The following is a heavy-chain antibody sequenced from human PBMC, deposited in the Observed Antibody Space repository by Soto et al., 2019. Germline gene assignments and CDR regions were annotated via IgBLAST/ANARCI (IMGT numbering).Heavy chain of an antibody. CDR3: ARGDDSSGYYYYYYGMDV. J-gene: IGHJ6*02. CDR2: IIPIFGTA. D-gene: IGHD3-22*01. Sequence: GASVKVSCKASGGTFSSYAISWVRQAPGQGLEWMGGIIPIFGTANYAQKFQGRVTITADESTSTAYMELSSLRSEDTAVYYCARGDDSSGYYYYYYGMDVWGQGTTVTVSS. V-gene: IGHV1-69*13. CDR1: GGTFSSYA.